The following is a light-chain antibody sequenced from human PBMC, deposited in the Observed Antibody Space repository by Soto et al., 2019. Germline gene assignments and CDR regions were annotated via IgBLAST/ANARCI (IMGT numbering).Light chain of an antibody. J-gene: IGLJ3*02. CDR2: SNN. Sequence: QSVLTQPPSESGTPGQRVTISCSGSSSNIGSNTVNWYQQLPGTAPKLLIYSNNQRPSGVPDRFSGSKSGTSASLAISGLQSEDEADYYCAAWDASLNGWVFGGVTKLTVL. CDR1: SSNIGSNT. CDR3: AAWDASLNGWV. V-gene: IGLV1-44*01.